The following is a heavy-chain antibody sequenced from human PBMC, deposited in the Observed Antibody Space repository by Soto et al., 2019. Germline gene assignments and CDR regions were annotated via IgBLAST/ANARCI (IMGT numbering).Heavy chain of an antibody. J-gene: IGHJ5*02. D-gene: IGHD6-6*01. V-gene: IGHV3-23*01. CDR2: ISGSGGST. Sequence: EVQLLESGGGLVQPGGSLRLSCAASGFTFSSYAMSWVRQAPGKGLEWVSAISGSGGSTYYADSVKGRFTISRDNSKSTLDLQMNSLRAEYTAVYYCANELSSWSASGWCYPWGQGTLVTVSS. CDR1: GFTFSSYA. CDR3: ANELSSWSASGWCYP.